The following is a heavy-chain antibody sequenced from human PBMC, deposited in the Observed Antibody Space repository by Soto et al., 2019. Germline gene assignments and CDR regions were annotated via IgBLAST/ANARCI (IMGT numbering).Heavy chain of an antibody. V-gene: IGHV4-34*01. J-gene: IGHJ3*02. CDR1: GGSFSGYY. CDR3: ASGLRANDPLNAFDI. CDR2: INHSGST. D-gene: IGHD1-1*01. Sequence: SETLSLTCAVYGGSFSGYYWSWIRQPPGKGLEWIGEINHSGSTNYNPSLKSRVTISVDTSKNQFSLKLSSVTAADTAVYYCASGLRANDPLNAFDIWGQGTMVTVSS.